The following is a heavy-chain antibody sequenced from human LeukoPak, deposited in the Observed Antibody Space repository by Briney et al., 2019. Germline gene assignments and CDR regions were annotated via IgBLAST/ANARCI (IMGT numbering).Heavy chain of an antibody. CDR3: ARELIAVADIGRIDY. CDR1: GFTFSTLA. J-gene: IGHJ4*02. D-gene: IGHD6-19*01. CDR2: ISSRGDDT. V-gene: IGHV3-23*01. Sequence: AGGSLRLSCTASGFTFSTLAMSWVRQAPGKGLEWVSSISSRGDDTSYADSVKGRFTISRDNSKNTLYLQMNSLRAEDTAVYYCARELIAVADIGRIDYWGQGTLVTVSS.